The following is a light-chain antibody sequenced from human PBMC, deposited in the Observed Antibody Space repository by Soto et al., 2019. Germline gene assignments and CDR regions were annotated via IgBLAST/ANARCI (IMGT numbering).Light chain of an antibody. CDR1: SSNIGNNY. CDR2: NYN. J-gene: IGLJ2*01. CDR3: CSYAGSSTVV. V-gene: IGLV1-47*02. Sequence: QSVVTQPPSASGTPGQTVTISCSGSSSNIGNNYVYWYQQLPGTAPKLLIYNYNLRPSGVVDRFSGSRSGTSASLAISGLRSEDEADYYCCSYAGSSTVVFGGGTKVTVL.